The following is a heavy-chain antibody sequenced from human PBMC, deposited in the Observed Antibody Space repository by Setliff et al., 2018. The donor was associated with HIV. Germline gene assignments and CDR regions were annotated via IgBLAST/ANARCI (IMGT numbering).Heavy chain of an antibody. V-gene: IGHV1-2*02. D-gene: IGHD3-3*01. Sequence: ASVKVSCKASGYTFTGYYMHWVRQAPGQGLEWMGWINPNSGGTNYAQKFQGRVTMTRDTSISTAYMELSRLRSDDTAVYYCARDGLNDFWSGSYYYYMDVWGKGTTVTVSS. CDR3: ARDGLNDFWSGSYYYYMDV. CDR1: GYTFTGYY. CDR2: INPNSGGT. J-gene: IGHJ6*03.